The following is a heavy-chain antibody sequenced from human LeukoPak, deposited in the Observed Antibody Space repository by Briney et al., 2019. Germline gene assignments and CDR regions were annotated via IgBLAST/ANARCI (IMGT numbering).Heavy chain of an antibody. Sequence: ASVKVSCKASGYIFTSYGMGWVRQAPGQGPEWMGWISAYSGNTNYAQKLQGRVTMTTDTSKSTAYMELRSLKSVDTAVYYCARVRGDGYNWDYWGQGTLVTVSS. J-gene: IGHJ4*02. V-gene: IGHV1-18*01. CDR2: ISAYSGNT. CDR3: ARVRGDGYNWDY. D-gene: IGHD5-24*01. CDR1: GYIFTSYG.